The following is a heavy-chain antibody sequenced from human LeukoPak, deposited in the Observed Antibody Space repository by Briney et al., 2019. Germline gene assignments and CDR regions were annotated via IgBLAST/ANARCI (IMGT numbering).Heavy chain of an antibody. CDR3: ARARAVVTDY. V-gene: IGHV3-48*01. CDR2: ISSSSSTI. J-gene: IGHJ4*02. D-gene: IGHD6-19*01. Sequence: PGGSLRLSCAASGFTFSSYSMNWVRQAPGKGLEWVSYISSSSSTIYYADSVKGRFTISRDNAKNSLYLQMNSLRAEDTAVYYCARARAVVTDYWGQGTLVTVSS. CDR1: GFTFSSYS.